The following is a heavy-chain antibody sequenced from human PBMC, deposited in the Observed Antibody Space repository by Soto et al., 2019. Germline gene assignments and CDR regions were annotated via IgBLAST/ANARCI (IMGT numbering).Heavy chain of an antibody. D-gene: IGHD2-21*02. Sequence: QVQLVQSGAEVKKPGASVKVSCKASGYTFTSYGISWVRQAPGQGLEWMGWISAYNGNTNYAQKLQGRVTMTTDTSTSTAYMELRSLRSDDTAVYYCARDVRGAVVVTAIGDPRDDVYYYGMDVWGQGTTVTVSS. V-gene: IGHV1-18*01. CDR1: GYTFTSYG. CDR3: ARDVRGAVVVTAIGDPRDDVYYYGMDV. CDR2: ISAYNGNT. J-gene: IGHJ6*02.